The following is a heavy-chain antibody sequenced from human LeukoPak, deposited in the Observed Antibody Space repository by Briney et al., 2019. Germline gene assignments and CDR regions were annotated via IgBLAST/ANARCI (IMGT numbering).Heavy chain of an antibody. CDR1: GFTFDDYG. CDR3: AKDKQYQLPQQLDY. D-gene: IGHD2-2*01. J-gene: IGHJ4*02. CDR2: INWNGGST. V-gene: IGHV3-20*04. Sequence: PGGSLRLSCAASGFTFDDYGMSWVRQAPGKGLEWASGINWNGGSTGYADSVKGRFTISRDNAKNSLYLQMNSLRAEDTAVYYCAKDKQYQLPQQLDYWGQGTLVTVSS.